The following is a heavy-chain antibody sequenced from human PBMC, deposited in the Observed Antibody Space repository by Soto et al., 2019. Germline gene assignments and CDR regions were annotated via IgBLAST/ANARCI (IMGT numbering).Heavy chain of an antibody. CDR3: ARVGGNYYDSSDYIEGES. J-gene: IGHJ5*01. Sequence: SETLSLTCTVSGGSISSGYYYWSWIRQPPGKGLEWIGYIYYIGSTYYNPSLKSRVTISVDKSKNQFSLKLSSVTAADTAVYYCARVGGNYYDSSDYIEGESWGHATVVTVS. CDR1: GGSISSGYYY. D-gene: IGHD3-22*01. CDR2: IYYIGST. V-gene: IGHV4-30-4*01.